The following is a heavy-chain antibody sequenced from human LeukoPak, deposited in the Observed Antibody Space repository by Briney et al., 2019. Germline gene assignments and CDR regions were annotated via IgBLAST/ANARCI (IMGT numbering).Heavy chain of an antibody. CDR2: IYYSGST. CDR3: ARHFSYYYYGLDV. Sequence: SETLSLTCSVSGGSISSSRYYWGWIRQPPGKGLEWIGSIYYSGSTCYNPSLKSRVTISVDTSKNQFSLKLSSVTAADTAVYYCARHFSYYYYGLDVWGQGTTVTVS. V-gene: IGHV4-39*01. J-gene: IGHJ6*02. CDR1: GGSISSSRYY. D-gene: IGHD2/OR15-2a*01.